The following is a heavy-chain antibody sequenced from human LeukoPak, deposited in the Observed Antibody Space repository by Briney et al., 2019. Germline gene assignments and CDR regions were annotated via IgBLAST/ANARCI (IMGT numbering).Heavy chain of an antibody. V-gene: IGHV3-23*01. CDR1: GLTFNTHW. CDR3: AKDGSGWYYFDY. D-gene: IGHD6-19*01. Sequence: GGSLRLSCVGSGLTFNTHWMSWVRQAPGKGLEWVSAISGSGGSTYYADSVKGRFTISRDNSKNTLYLQMNSLRAEDTAVYYCAKDGSGWYYFDYWGQGTLVTVSS. J-gene: IGHJ4*02. CDR2: ISGSGGST.